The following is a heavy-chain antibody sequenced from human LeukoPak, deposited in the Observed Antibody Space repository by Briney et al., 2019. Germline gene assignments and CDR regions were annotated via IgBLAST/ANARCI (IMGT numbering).Heavy chain of an antibody. CDR3: ARDSVNWGWNY. D-gene: IGHD7-27*01. CDR2: IYYSGST. CDR1: GGSVSSGSYY. Sequence: SETLSLTCTVSGGSVSSGSYYWSWIRQPPGKGLEWIGYIYYSGSTNYNPSLKSRVTISVDTSKNQFSLKLSSVTAADTAVYYCARDSVNWGWNYWGQGTLVTVSS. V-gene: IGHV4-61*01. J-gene: IGHJ4*02.